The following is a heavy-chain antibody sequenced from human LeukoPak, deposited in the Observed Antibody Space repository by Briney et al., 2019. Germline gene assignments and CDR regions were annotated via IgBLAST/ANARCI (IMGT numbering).Heavy chain of an antibody. D-gene: IGHD3-9*01. V-gene: IGHV3-49*04. CDR1: GFTFSSYA. CDR2: IRSKAYGGTT. J-gene: IGHJ4*02. Sequence: GGSLRLSCAASGFTFSSYAMSWVRQAPGKGLEWVGFIRSKAYGGTTEYAASVKGRFAISRDDSKSIAYLQMNSLKTEDTAVYYCTRAYYDILTGPEYYFDYWGQGTLVTVSS. CDR3: TRAYYDILTGPEYYFDY.